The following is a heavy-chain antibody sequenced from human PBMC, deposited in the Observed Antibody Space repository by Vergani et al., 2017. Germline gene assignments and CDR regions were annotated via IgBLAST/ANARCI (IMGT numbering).Heavy chain of an antibody. CDR2: ISSSSSTI. J-gene: IGHJ4*02. Sequence: EVQLVESGGGLVQPGGSLRLSCAASGFTFSSYSMNWVRQAPGKGLEWVSYISSSSSTIYYADSVKGRFTISRDNAKNSLYLQMNSLRDEETAVYYCAGDSPYYGSGSAFDYWGQGTLVTVSS. CDR3: AGDSPYYGSGSAFDY. D-gene: IGHD3-10*01. V-gene: IGHV3-48*02. CDR1: GFTFSSYS.